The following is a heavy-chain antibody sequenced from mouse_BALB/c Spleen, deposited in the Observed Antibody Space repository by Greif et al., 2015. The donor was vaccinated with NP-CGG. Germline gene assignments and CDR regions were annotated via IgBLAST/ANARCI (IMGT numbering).Heavy chain of an antibody. CDR3: ARRTGTEAMDY. CDR2: IYPGSGNT. Sequence: VQLQQSGTELVKPGASVKISCKASGYTFTVYYINWVKQKPGQGLEWIGWIYPGSGNTKYNEKFKGKATLTVDTSSSTAYMQFSSLTSEDTAVYSCARRTGTEAMDYWGQGTSVTVSS. J-gene: IGHJ4*01. CDR1: GYTFTVYY. D-gene: IGHD4-1*01. V-gene: IGHV1-84*02.